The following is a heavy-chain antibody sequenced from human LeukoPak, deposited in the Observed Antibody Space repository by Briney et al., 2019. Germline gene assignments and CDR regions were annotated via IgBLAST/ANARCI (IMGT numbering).Heavy chain of an antibody. Sequence: SETLSLTCAVSGYSISNDYYRGWVRQPPGKGLEWIGNIYHSGSTYKNSSLKSRLTMSLDTSKNQFSLKLISVTAADTAMYYCARLSGAPVRHPIYHFDYWGQGTLVTVSS. J-gene: IGHJ4*02. CDR3: ARLSGAPVRHPIYHFDY. CDR2: IYHSGST. D-gene: IGHD2-2*02. V-gene: IGHV4-38-2*01. CDR1: GYSISNDYY.